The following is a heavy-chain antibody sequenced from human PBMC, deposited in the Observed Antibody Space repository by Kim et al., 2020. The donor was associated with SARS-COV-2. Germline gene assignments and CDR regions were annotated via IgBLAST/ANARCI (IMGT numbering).Heavy chain of an antibody. D-gene: IGHD1-7*01. Sequence: GGSLRLSCADSGLTFSNAWMSWVRQAPGKGLEWVGRIKSKTDVGTTDYAAPVKGRFTISRDDSKNTLYLQMNSLKTEDTAVYYCTTEKYNWNYVYFQHWGQGTLVTVSS. V-gene: IGHV3-15*01. CDR1: GLTFSNAW. CDR3: TTEKYNWNYVYFQH. CDR2: IKSKTDVGTT. J-gene: IGHJ1*01.